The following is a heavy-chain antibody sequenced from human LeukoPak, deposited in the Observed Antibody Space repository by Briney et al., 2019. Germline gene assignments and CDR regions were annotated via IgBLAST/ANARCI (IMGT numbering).Heavy chain of an antibody. Sequence: GASVKVSGKASGYTFTSYGISWVRQAPGQGLEWMGWISAYNGNTNYAQKLQGRVTMTTDTSTSTAYMELRSLRSDDTAVYYCATYYDYIWGSYRQPNTAFDYWGQGTLVTVSS. CDR2: ISAYNGNT. D-gene: IGHD3-16*02. CDR3: ATYYDYIWGSYRQPNTAFDY. J-gene: IGHJ4*02. CDR1: GYTFTSYG. V-gene: IGHV1-18*01.